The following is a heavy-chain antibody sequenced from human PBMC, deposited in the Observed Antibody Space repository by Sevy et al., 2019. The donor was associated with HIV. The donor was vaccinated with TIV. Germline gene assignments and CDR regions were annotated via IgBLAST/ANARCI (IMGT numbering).Heavy chain of an antibody. CDR2: ISAYNGNT. J-gene: IGHJ6*02. CDR1: GYTFTSYG. V-gene: IGHV1-18*01. CDR3: ARATGDFWSGYWAYGMDV. Sequence: ASVKVSCKASGYTFTSYGISWVRQAPGQGLEWMGWISAYNGNTNYAQKLQGRVTMTTDTSTSTAYMELRSLRSDDTAVYYCARATGDFWSGYWAYGMDVWGQGTTVNVSS. D-gene: IGHD3-3*01.